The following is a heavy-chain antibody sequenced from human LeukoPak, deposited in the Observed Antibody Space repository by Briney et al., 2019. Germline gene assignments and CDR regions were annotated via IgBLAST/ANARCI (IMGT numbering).Heavy chain of an antibody. CDR3: TTGNYGDYDFDY. J-gene: IGHJ4*02. V-gene: IGHV3-15*01. CDR1: GFTFSSYA. CDR2: IKSKTDGGTT. Sequence: GGSLRLSCAASGFTFSSYAMSWVRQAPGKGLEWVGRIKSKTDGGTTDYAAPVKGRFTISRDDSKNTLYLQMNSLKTEDTAVYYCTTGNYGDYDFDYWGQGTLVTVSS. D-gene: IGHD4-17*01.